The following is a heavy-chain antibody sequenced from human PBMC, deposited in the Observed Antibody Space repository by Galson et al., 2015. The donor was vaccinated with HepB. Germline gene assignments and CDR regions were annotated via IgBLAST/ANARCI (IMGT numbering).Heavy chain of an antibody. D-gene: IGHD6-13*01. CDR3: AKAPLTSAAGEVSDY. CDR1: GFTFSNYA. V-gene: IGHV3-23*01. J-gene: IGHJ4*02. CDR2: IGNSGAT. Sequence: SLRLSCAASGFTFSNYAMTWVRQAPGKGLEWVSSIGNSGATYYTDSVKGRFTISRDNSESTLYLQMYSLRAEDTGVYFCAKAPLTSAAGEVSDYWGQGTLVTVSS.